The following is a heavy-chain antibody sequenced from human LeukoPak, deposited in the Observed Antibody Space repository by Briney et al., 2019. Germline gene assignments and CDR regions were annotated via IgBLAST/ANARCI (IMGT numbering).Heavy chain of an antibody. V-gene: IGHV3-7*04. J-gene: IGHJ4*02. CDR3: ARDPYDSSWGLCYFDY. Sequence: GGSLRLSCAASGFTFSSYWMSWVRPALGKGLEWVANVKQDGSDKYYVDSVKGRFTISRDNAKNSLYLQMNSLRAEDTAVYYCARDPYDSSWGLCYFDYWGQGNLVTVSS. D-gene: IGHD3-22*01. CDR2: VKQDGSDK. CDR1: GFTFSSYW.